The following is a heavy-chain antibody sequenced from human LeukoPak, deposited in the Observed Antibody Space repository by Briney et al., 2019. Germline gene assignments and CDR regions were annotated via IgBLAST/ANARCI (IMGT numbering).Heavy chain of an antibody. V-gene: IGHV1-18*01. D-gene: IGHD3-10*01. CDR3: ARGGYYGSGSFPDY. CDR1: GYSFGSFG. CDR2: ISAYNGDT. J-gene: IGHJ4*02. Sequence: ASVKVSCKASGYSFGSFGVNWGRQAPGQGLEWMGWISAYNGDTNYAQKPQSRVTMTTDTSTSTAYMDLMSLRSDATAVYYCARGGYYGSGSFPDYWGQGTLVTVSS.